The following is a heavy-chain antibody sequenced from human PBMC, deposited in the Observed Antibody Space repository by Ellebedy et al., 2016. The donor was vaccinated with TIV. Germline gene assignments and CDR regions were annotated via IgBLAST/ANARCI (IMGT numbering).Heavy chain of an antibody. V-gene: IGHV3-33*01. Sequence: GGSLRLSCAASGFTFSSYGMHWVRQAPGKGLEWVAFIWYDGSNKYYADSVKGRFTISRDNSKNTLYLQMNSLRAEDTAVYYCARSKVYRITMRSPQQYGAFDIWGQGTMVTVSS. CDR3: ARSKVYRITMRSPQQYGAFDI. CDR2: IWYDGSNK. CDR1: GFTFSSYG. D-gene: IGHD3-22*01. J-gene: IGHJ3*02.